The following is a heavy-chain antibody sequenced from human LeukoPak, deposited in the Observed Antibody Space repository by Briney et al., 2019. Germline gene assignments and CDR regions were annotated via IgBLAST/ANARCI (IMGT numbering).Heavy chain of an antibody. CDR3: ARALRDGYNLGSDY. CDR2: INPNSGGT. Sequence: GASVKVSCKASGYTFTGYYMHWVRQAPGQGLEWMGWINPNSGGTNYAQKFQGRVTMTRDTSISTAYMELSRLRSDDTAVYYCARALRDGYNLGSDYWGQGTLVTVSS. V-gene: IGHV1-2*02. CDR1: GYTFTGYY. D-gene: IGHD5-24*01. J-gene: IGHJ4*02.